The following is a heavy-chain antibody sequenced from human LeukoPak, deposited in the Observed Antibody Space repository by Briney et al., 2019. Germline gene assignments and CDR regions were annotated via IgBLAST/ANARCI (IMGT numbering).Heavy chain of an antibody. V-gene: IGHV3-23*01. D-gene: IGHD3-22*01. Sequence: PGGSLRLSCAASGFTFSSYAMSWVRQAPGKGLEWVSAITGSGGSTYYADSVKGRFTISRDNSKNTLYLQMNSLRAEDTAVYYCARDGRTYYYDSSGYYYWGQGTLVTVSS. J-gene: IGHJ4*02. CDR2: ITGSGGST. CDR3: ARDGRTYYYDSSGYYY. CDR1: GFTFSSYA.